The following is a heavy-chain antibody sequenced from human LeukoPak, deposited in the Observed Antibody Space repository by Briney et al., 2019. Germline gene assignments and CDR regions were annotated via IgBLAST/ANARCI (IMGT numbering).Heavy chain of an antibody. V-gene: IGHV3-66*01. Sequence: GGSLRLSCAASGFTVSSNYMSWVRQAPGKGLEWVSVIDSGGSTYYADSVKGRFTISRDDSKNTLYLQMNSLRAEDTAVYYCARDYYDSSGYSPTYYYYMDVWGKGTTVTVSS. CDR3: ARDYYDSSGYSPTYYYYMDV. J-gene: IGHJ6*03. CDR2: IDSGGST. CDR1: GFTVSSNY. D-gene: IGHD3-22*01.